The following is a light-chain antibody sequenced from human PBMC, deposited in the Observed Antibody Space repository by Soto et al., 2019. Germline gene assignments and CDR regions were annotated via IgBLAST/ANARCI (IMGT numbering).Light chain of an antibody. CDR2: AAS. V-gene: IGKV1-9*01. Sequence: IQLTQSPSFLSASVGDRVTITCRASQGISSYLAWYQQKPGKAPKLLIYAASTLQSGVPSRFSGSGSGTEFTLTISSLQPEDFATYYCQQLNSFGGGTKVDI. CDR1: QGISSY. CDR3: QQLNS. J-gene: IGKJ4*01.